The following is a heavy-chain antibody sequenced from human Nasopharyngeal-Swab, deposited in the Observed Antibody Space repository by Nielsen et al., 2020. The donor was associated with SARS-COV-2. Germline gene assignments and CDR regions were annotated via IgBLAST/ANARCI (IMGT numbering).Heavy chain of an antibody. J-gene: IGHJ3*02. CDR3: ARTAAIRGYAFDI. Sequence: GGSLRLSCAASGFTFSSYAMHWVRQAPGKGLEWVAVISYDGSNKYYADSVKGRFTISRDNSKNTLYLQMNSLGAEDTAVYYCARTAAIRGYAFDIWGQGTMVTVSS. CDR1: GFTFSSYA. V-gene: IGHV3-30-3*01. CDR2: ISYDGSNK. D-gene: IGHD2-2*02.